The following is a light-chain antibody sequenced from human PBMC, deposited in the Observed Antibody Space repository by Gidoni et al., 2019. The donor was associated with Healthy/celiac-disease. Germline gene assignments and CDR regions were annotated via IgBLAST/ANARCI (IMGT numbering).Light chain of an antibody. J-gene: IGKJ1*01. CDR1: QSISSY. Sequence: DIQITPSPSSLSASVGDRVTITCRASQSISSYLNWYQQKPGKAPKLLIYAASSLQSGVPSRFSGSGSGTDFTLTISSLQPEDFATYYCQQSYSTPRTFGQXTKVEIK. CDR3: QQSYSTPRT. V-gene: IGKV1-39*01. CDR2: AAS.